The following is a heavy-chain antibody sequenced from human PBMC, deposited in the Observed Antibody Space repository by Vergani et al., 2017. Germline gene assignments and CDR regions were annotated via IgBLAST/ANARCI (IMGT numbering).Heavy chain of an antibody. D-gene: IGHD6-13*01. CDR2: ISWNSGSI. V-gene: IGHV3-9*01. CDR1: GFTFDDYA. J-gene: IGHJ6*03. Sequence: EVQLVESGGGLVQPGRSLRLSCAASGFTFDDYAMHWVRQAPGKGLEWVSGISWNSGSIGYADSVKGRFTISRDNAKNSLYLQMNSLRAVDTALYYCAKESYSRPNYYYYYSMDVWGEGTTVTVSS. CDR3: AKESYSRPNYYYYYSMDV.